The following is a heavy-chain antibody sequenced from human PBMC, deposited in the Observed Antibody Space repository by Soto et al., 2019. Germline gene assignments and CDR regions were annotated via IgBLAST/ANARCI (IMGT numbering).Heavy chain of an antibody. J-gene: IGHJ4*02. CDR1: GFTFSSYC. Sequence: GGSLRLSCAASGFTFSSYCLHSVRQAPGQGLVWVSRINSDGSGTSYADSVKSRFTISRDNAKNTLYLQMNSLRAEFTAVYYCARGHFYLSYYGGQFDYWGQGTLLTASS. CDR2: INSDGSGT. CDR3: ARGHFYLSYYGGQFDY. V-gene: IGHV3-74*01. D-gene: IGHD4-17*01.